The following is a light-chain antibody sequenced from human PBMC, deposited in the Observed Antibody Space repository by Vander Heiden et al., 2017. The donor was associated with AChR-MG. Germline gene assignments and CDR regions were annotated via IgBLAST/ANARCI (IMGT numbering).Light chain of an antibody. CDR3: QQYGSSQYT. J-gene: IGKJ2*01. CDR1: QSVSSSY. Sequence: IVLTPTPGTLSLSPGESDTLSCRASQSVSSSYLAWYQQKPGQAPRLLIYGTSSRATGIPDRFSGSGSGTDFTLTISRLEPEDFAVYYCQQYGSSQYTFGQGTKLEIK. V-gene: IGKV3-20*01. CDR2: GTS.